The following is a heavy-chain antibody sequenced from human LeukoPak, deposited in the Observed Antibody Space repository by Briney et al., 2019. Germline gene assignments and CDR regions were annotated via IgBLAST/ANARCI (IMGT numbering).Heavy chain of an antibody. Sequence: GGSLRLSCAASGFTVSSNYMSWVRQAPGKGLEWVANIKQDGSEKYYVDSVKGRFTISRDNAKNSLYLQMNSLRAEDTAVYYCARVVLKTDYYDSSGYSHWGQGTLVTVSS. CDR2: IKQDGSEK. D-gene: IGHD3-22*01. CDR3: ARVVLKTDYYDSSGYSH. V-gene: IGHV3-7*03. CDR1: GFTVSSNY. J-gene: IGHJ4*02.